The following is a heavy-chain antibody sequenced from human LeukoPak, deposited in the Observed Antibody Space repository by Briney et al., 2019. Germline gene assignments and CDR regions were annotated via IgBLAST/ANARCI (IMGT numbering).Heavy chain of an antibody. CDR1: GFTFSSYG. Sequence: GGSLRLSCAASGFTFSSYGMHWVRQAPGKGLEWVAFIRYDGSNKYYADSVKGRFTISRDNSKNTLYLQMNSLRAEDTAVYYCAKDGYRYSSSPMNNWFDPWGQGTLVTVSS. V-gene: IGHV3-30*02. D-gene: IGHD6-6*01. CDR2: IRYDGSNK. J-gene: IGHJ5*02. CDR3: AKDGYRYSSSPMNNWFDP.